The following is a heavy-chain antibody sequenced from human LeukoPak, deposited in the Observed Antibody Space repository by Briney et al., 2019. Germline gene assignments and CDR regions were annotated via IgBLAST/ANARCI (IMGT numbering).Heavy chain of an antibody. V-gene: IGHV7-4-1*02. CDR2: INTNTGNP. D-gene: IGHD5-18*01. CDR1: GYTFTSYY. J-gene: IGHJ4*02. Sequence: GASVKVSCKASGYTFTSYYMHWVRQAPGQGLEWMGWINTNTGNPMYAQGFTGRFVFSLDTSVNTAYLEISSLKAEDTAVYYCARGGGADTSMADIDYWGQGTLVTVSS. CDR3: ARGGGADTSMADIDY.